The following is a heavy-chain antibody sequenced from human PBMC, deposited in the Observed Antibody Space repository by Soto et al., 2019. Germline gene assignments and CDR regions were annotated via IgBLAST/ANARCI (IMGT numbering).Heavy chain of an antibody. CDR3: AREDPRGHRPAGALDY. J-gene: IGHJ4*02. CDR2: IWYDGSNK. D-gene: IGHD1-26*01. CDR1: GFTFSSYG. V-gene: IGHV3-33*01. Sequence: QVQLVESGGGVVQPGRSLRLSCAASGFTFSSYGMHWVRQAPGKGLEWVAVIWYDGSNKYYADSVKGRFTISRDNSKNTLYLQMNSLRAEDTAVYYCAREDPRGHRPAGALDYWGQGTLVTVSS.